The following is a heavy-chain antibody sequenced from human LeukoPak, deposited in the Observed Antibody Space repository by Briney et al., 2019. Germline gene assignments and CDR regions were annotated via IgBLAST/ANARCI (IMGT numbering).Heavy chain of an antibody. D-gene: IGHD2-15*01. CDR2: IMSNGETR. CDR3: ARDRDGGFAFDI. CDR1: GFSFSNYV. Sequence: GGSLRLFCASSGFSFSNYVMHWVRQAPGKGLEYVSAIMSNGETRGYANSMKGRFTISRDNSKNTLYLQMGSLRAEDMAIYYCARDRDGGFAFDIWGQGTLVTVSS. J-gene: IGHJ3*02. V-gene: IGHV3-64*01.